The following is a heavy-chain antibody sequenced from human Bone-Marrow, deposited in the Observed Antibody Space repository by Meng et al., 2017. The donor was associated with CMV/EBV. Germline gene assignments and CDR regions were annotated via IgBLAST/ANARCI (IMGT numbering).Heavy chain of an antibody. Sequence: QLQRQEPGPGLVKPSETLSLTCTVSGGSISSSSYYWGWIRQPPGKGLEWIGSIYYSGSTYYNPSLKSRVTISVDTSKNQFSLKLSSVTAADTAVYYCARDVYGRGWFDPWGQGTLVTVSS. V-gene: IGHV4-39*07. CDR2: IYYSGST. CDR1: GGSISSSSYY. D-gene: IGHD3-16*01. CDR3: ARDVYGRGWFDP. J-gene: IGHJ5*02.